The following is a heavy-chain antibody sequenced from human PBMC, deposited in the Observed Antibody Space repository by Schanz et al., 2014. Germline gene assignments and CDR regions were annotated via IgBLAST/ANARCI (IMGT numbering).Heavy chain of an antibody. D-gene: IGHD1-1*01. CDR3: ASEVHVSALQKGLQF. CDR1: GFDFNSYS. J-gene: IGHJ1*01. Sequence: EVRLVESGGGLVQPGGSLRLSCEASGFDFNSYSMNWVRQVPGKGLEWLSYIATSSSTRHYADSVKGRVTISRDNAKNSVSLQMRRLRVEDTAVYYCASEVHVSALQKGLQFWGRGTLVIVSS. CDR2: IATSSSTR. V-gene: IGHV3-48*01.